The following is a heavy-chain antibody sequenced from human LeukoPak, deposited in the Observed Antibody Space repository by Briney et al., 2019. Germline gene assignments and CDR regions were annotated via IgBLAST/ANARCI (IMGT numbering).Heavy chain of an antibody. D-gene: IGHD3-22*01. CDR3: ARATYYYDSSGRRAFDI. CDR2: INTNSCGT. Sequence: ASVKVSCKASGHTFTGYYMHWVRQAPGQGLEWMGCINTNSCGTNYPQKFQGRVTMTMDTSISTAYMELSRLRSDDTAVYYCARATYYYDSSGRRAFDIWGQGTMVTVSS. V-gene: IGHV1-2*02. CDR1: GHTFTGYY. J-gene: IGHJ3*02.